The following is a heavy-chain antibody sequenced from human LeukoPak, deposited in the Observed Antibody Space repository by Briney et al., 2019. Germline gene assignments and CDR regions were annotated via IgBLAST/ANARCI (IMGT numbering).Heavy chain of an antibody. J-gene: IGHJ4*02. V-gene: IGHV3-48*03. Sequence: GGSLRLSCAASGFTFSSYEMNWARQAPGKGLEWVSYISSSGTTIYYADSVKGRFTISRDNAKNSLYLQMNSLRAEDTAVYYCARGSSSSWKYYFDYWGQGTLVTVSS. CDR3: ARGSSSSWKYYFDY. CDR1: GFTFSSYE. D-gene: IGHD6-13*01. CDR2: ISSSGTTI.